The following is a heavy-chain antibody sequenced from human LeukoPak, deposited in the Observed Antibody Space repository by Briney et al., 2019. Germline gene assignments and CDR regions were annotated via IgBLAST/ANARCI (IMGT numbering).Heavy chain of an antibody. V-gene: IGHV3-11*01. D-gene: IGHD6-19*01. CDR3: AKPNIAVAGSRSGFDY. CDR2: MSSRSGTT. CDR1: GFRFGDYY. J-gene: IGHJ4*02. Sequence: GGSLRLSCEASGFRFGDYYMAWIRQAPGKGLEWISWMSSRSGTTQYADSVKGRFTISRDNAKNTLYLQMNSLRAEDTAVYYCAKPNIAVAGSRSGFDYWGQGTLVTVSS.